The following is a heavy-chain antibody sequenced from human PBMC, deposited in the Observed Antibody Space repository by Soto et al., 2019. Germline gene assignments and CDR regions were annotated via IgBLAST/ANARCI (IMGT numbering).Heavy chain of an antibody. CDR1: GYTFTSYG. J-gene: IGHJ4*02. CDR3: ATSDIVASNDY. D-gene: IGHD5-12*01. CDR2: ISAYNGNT. V-gene: IGHV1-18*01. Sequence: ASVKVSCKASGYTFTSYGISWVRQAPGQGLEWMGWISAYNGNTNYAQKLQGRVTMTTDTSTSTASMELRSLRSDDTAVYYCATSDIVASNDYWGQGTLVTVSS.